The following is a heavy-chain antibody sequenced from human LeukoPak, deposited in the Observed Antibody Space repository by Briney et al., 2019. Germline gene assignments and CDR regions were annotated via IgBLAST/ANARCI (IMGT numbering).Heavy chain of an antibody. D-gene: IGHD1-14*01. Sequence: GGSLRLSCAASGFTVITNDMTWVRQAPGKGLEWVSGLYSDGNTKYADSVQGRFTISRDNSKNTLYLEMNSLSTDDTALYYCARGVEPLAANTLSYWGQGTLVTVSS. J-gene: IGHJ4*02. CDR1: GFTVITND. CDR3: ARGVEPLAANTLSY. V-gene: IGHV3-53*01. CDR2: LYSDGNT.